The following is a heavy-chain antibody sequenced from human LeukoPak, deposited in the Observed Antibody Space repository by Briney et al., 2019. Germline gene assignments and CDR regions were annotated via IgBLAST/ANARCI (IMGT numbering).Heavy chain of an antibody. D-gene: IGHD6-13*01. Sequence: PGGSLRLSCAASGFTFSSYAMHWVRQAPGKGLEWVAVISYDGSIKYYADSVKGRFTISRDNSKNTLYLQMNSLRAEDTAVYYCASTAGIAAARFDPWGQGTLVTVSS. J-gene: IGHJ5*02. CDR2: ISYDGSIK. CDR3: ASTAGIAAARFDP. CDR1: GFTFSSYA. V-gene: IGHV3-30-3*01.